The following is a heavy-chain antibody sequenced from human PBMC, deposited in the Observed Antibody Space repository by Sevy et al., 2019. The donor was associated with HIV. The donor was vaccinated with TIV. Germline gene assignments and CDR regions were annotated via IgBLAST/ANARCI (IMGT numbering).Heavy chain of an antibody. CDR3: TTDLGFYSSK. D-gene: IGHD4-4*01. J-gene: IGHJ4*02. V-gene: IGHV3-15*01. Sequence: GGSLRLSCAASGITFSSAWMSWVRLVPGKGLEWLGRIKSETDGGAADYAAAVKGRFTISREDSKETRYLQLNSLKTEDTDVYYCTTDLGFYSSKWGQGTLVTVSS. CDR1: GITFSSAW. CDR2: IKSETDGGAA.